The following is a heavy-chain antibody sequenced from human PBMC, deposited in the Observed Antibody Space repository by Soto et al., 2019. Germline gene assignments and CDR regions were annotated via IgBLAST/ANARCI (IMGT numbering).Heavy chain of an antibody. J-gene: IGHJ4*02. D-gene: IGHD2-2*01. V-gene: IGHV3-33*01. CDR1: GFTFSSYG. CDR3: ARGNVEEYQLPVNPVFDY. Sequence: GGSLRLSCAASGFTFSSYGMHWVRQAPGKGLEWVAVIWYDGSNKYYADSVKGRFTISRDNSKNTLYLQMNSLRAEDTAVYYCARGNVEEYQLPVNPVFDYWGQGTLVTVSS. CDR2: IWYDGSNK.